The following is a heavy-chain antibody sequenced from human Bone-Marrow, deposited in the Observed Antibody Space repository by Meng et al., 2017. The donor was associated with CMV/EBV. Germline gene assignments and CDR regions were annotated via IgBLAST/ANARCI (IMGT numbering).Heavy chain of an antibody. Sequence: SQTLSLTCAVSGYSISSGYYWGWIRQPPGKGLEWIGSIYHSGSTYYNPSLKSRVTISVDTSKNQFSLKLSSVTAADTAVYYCATLEIALGGGYYGMDVWGQGTTVTVSS. CDR2: IYHSGST. CDR3: ATLEIALGGGYYGMDV. V-gene: IGHV4-38-2*01. CDR1: GYSISSGYY. D-gene: IGHD1-1*01. J-gene: IGHJ6*02.